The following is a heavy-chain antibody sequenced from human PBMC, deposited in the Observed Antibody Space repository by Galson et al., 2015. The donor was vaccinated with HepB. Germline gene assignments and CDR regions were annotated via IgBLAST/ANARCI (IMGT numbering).Heavy chain of an antibody. CDR2: IYFSEIT. V-gene: IGHV4-59*01. J-gene: IGHJ5*02. CDR1: GDSISNYS. CDR3: ARGYFGIDYDFWSGYPGS. Sequence: TLSLTCTVSGDSISNYSWNWIRQSPGKGLEWIGYIYFSEITDYNPSLKSRVTISVDTSRNQISLKLSSVTAADTAVYYCARGYFGIDYDFWSGYPGSWGQGTLVTVSS. D-gene: IGHD3-3*01.